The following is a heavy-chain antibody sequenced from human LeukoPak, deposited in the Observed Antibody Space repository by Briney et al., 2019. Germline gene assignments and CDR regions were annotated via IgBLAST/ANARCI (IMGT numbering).Heavy chain of an antibody. Sequence: ASVTVSCKASGGTFISYAISWVRQAPGQGLEWMGRIIPIFGTANYPQKFQGRVTIPTDESPSTVYMYLSSLSSEGTAGYYFLRAEYSYGRGWFDPWGQGTLVTVSS. CDR3: LRAEYSYGRGWFDP. D-gene: IGHD5-18*01. CDR1: GGTFISYA. V-gene: IGHV1-69*05. CDR2: IIPIFGTA. J-gene: IGHJ5*02.